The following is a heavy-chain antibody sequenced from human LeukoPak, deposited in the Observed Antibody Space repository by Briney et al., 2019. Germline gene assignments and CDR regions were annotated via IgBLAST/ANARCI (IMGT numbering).Heavy chain of an antibody. D-gene: IGHD3-16*01. Sequence: GGSLRLSCAASVFTVSTNSMSWVRQAPGKGLEWVSVIYNGDSTFYIDSVKGRFTISRDNTKNMLYLQMNSLRAEDTAVYYCAREPSRGAPFDYWGQGTLVTVSS. J-gene: IGHJ4*02. CDR2: IYNGDST. CDR3: AREPSRGAPFDY. CDR1: VFTVSTNS. V-gene: IGHV3-53*01.